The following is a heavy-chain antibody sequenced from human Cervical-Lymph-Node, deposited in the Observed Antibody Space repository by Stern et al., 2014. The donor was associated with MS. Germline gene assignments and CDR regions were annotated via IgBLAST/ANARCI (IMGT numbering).Heavy chain of an antibody. Sequence: QVQLVQSGADVEKPGASVKVSCKASGFTFTSSVIHWVRQAPGQRPEWMGWINVGIGNTKYSQTFQGRVTITRDPSASTVYLELSSLRSEDTAVYYCARADTSPAYYYYGMDVWGQGTTVTVSS. J-gene: IGHJ6*02. CDR2: INVGIGNT. V-gene: IGHV1-3*01. CDR1: GFTFTSSV. CDR3: ARADTSPAYYYYGMDV.